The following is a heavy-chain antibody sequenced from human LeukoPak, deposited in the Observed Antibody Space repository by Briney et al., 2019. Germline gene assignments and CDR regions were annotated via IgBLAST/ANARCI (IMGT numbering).Heavy chain of an antibody. J-gene: IGHJ6*03. V-gene: IGHV3-74*01. Sequence: GGSLRLSCAASGFTFSSYWMHWVRQAPGKGLVWVSRIKSDGSSTTSADSVKGRFTISRDNAKNTLYLQMNSLRAEDTAVYYCARGAYITDFWSGSYYYYMDVWGKGTTVTVSS. D-gene: IGHD3-3*01. CDR3: ARGAYITDFWSGSYYYYMDV. CDR1: GFTFSSYW. CDR2: IKSDGSST.